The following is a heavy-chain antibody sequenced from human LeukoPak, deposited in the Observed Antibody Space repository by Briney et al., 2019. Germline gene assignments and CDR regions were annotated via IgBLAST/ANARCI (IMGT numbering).Heavy chain of an antibody. D-gene: IGHD3-3*02. J-gene: IGHJ6*02. CDR2: MNPNSGNT. CDR1: GYTFTSYD. Sequence: ASVKVSCKASGYTFTSYDINWVRQATGQGLEWMGWMNPNSGNTGYAQKFQGRVTMTRNTSISTAYMELSSLRSEDTAVYYCARDRIFGVVDFRRNYYYYGMDVWGQGTTVTVSS. V-gene: IGHV1-8*01. CDR3: ARDRIFGVVDFRRNYYYYGMDV.